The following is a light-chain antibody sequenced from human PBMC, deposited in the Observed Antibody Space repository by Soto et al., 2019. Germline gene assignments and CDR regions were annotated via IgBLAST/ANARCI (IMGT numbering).Light chain of an antibody. CDR2: GAS. Sequence: ETVLTQSPGTLSLSPGERATLSCRASQTVSSSYLAWYQQKPGQAPRLLIYGASSRATGIPDRCSGSGSGTDFTLTISRLEPEDFAVYYCQQYCQQYGSSPPSWTFGQGTRVDIK. CDR1: QTVSSSY. V-gene: IGKV3-20*01. J-gene: IGKJ1*01. CDR3: QQYCQQYGSSPPSWT.